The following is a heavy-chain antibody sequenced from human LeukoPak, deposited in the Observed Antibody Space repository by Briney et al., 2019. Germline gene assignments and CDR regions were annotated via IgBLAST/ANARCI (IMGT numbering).Heavy chain of an antibody. D-gene: IGHD3-3*01. V-gene: IGHV3-53*01. CDR2: ISGGGTA. J-gene: IGHJ4*02. Sequence: PGGSLRLSCAGSGFSVSNNYMSWVRQAPGKGLEWVSGISGGGTAHYADSVMGRSTVSRDNSKNTLHLQMNSLRAEGTAVYYCARDDGRSGCAHWGQGTLVTVSS. CDR1: GFSVSNNY. CDR3: ARDDGRSGCAH.